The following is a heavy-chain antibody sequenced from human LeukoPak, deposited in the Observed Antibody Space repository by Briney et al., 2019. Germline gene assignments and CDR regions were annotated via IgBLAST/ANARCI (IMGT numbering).Heavy chain of an antibody. CDR1: GFTFDDYG. CDR3: ARGDEFDYYYMDV. J-gene: IGHJ6*03. Sequence: PGGSLRLSCAASGFTFDDYGMSWVRQAPGKGLEWVSGINWNGGSTGYADSVKGRFTTSRDNAKNSLYLQMNSLRAEDTALYYCARGDEFDYYYMDVWGKGTTVTVSS. CDR2: INWNGGST. V-gene: IGHV3-20*04.